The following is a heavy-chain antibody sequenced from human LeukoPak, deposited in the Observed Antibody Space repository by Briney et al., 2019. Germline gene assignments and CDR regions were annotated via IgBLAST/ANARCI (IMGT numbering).Heavy chain of an antibody. J-gene: IGHJ5*02. CDR3: ARGRMVRGATRRNWGCNWFDP. Sequence: PSETLSLTCAVYGGSFSGYYWSWIRQPPGKGLEWIGEINHSGSTNYNPSLKSRVTISVDTSKNQFSLKLSSVTAADTAVYYCARGRMVRGATRRNWGCNWFDPGGQGTLVTVSS. D-gene: IGHD3-10*01. CDR2: INHSGST. CDR1: GGSFSGYY. V-gene: IGHV4-34*01.